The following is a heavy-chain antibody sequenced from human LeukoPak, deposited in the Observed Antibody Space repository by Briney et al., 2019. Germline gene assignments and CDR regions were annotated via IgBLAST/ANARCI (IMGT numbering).Heavy chain of an antibody. CDR3: ARAVGSSSSCEPNCYYYYMDV. V-gene: IGHV4-61*10. CDR1: GGSISSGSYY. J-gene: IGHJ6*03. CDR2: IYYSGST. D-gene: IGHD6-6*01. Sequence: SETLSLTCTVSGGSISSGSYYWSWIRQPAGKGLEWIGYIYYSGSTNYNPSLKSRVTISVDTSKNQFSLKLSSVTAADTAVYYCARAVGSSSSCEPNCYYYYMDVWGKGTTVTVSS.